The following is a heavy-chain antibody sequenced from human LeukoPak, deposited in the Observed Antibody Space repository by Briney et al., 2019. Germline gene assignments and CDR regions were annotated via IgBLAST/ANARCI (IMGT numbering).Heavy chain of an antibody. D-gene: IGHD4-23*01. Sequence: SETLSLTCAVYGGSFSGYYWSWIRQPPGKGLEWIGEINHSGSTNYNPSLKSRVTISVDTSKNQFSLKLSSVTAADTAVYYCARGNDYGGNSGRNYYYYMDVWGKGTTVTVSS. CDR1: GGSFSGYY. J-gene: IGHJ6*03. CDR2: INHSGST. CDR3: ARGNDYGGNSGRNYYYYMDV. V-gene: IGHV4-34*01.